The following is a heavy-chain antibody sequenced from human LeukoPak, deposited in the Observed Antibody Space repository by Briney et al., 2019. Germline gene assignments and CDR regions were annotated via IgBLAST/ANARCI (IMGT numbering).Heavy chain of an antibody. D-gene: IGHD1-26*01. J-gene: IGHJ4*02. CDR3: ARDQSGNYDKFHY. CDR2: INPNNGAT. Sequence: ASVKVSCKASGYTFTGYYMHWVRQAPGQGLEWMGWINPNNGATTYAQKFRDRVTVTRDTSINTSYMELRRLRFDDTAVYYCARDQSGNYDKFHYWGQGTLVTVSS. CDR1: GYTFTGYY. V-gene: IGHV1-2*02.